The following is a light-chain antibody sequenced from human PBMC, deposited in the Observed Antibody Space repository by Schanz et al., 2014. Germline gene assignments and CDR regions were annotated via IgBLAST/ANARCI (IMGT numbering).Light chain of an antibody. Sequence: DIQMTQSPSSLSASLGDRVTITCRASQSISNKLNWYQYKPGKAPELLIYAASSLQSGVPSRFSGSGSGTDFALTISSLQPEDFATYYCQQSYSTLGTFGPGTKVDIK. J-gene: IGKJ3*01. CDR3: QQSYSTLGT. V-gene: IGKV1-39*01. CDR2: AAS. CDR1: QSISNK.